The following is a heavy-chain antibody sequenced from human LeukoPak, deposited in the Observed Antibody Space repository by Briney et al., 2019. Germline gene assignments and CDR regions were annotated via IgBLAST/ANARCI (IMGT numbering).Heavy chain of an antibody. CDR1: GGSISSRDYF. Sequence: TSETLSLTCTVSGGSISSRDYFWAWIRQSPGKGLEWIGTIAYSGRSYYNMSLESRVAISVDTSKKHFSLKLSSATAADTAVYYCAGLHYYGSGSLRGWFDPWGQGTLVTVSS. CDR3: AGLHYYGSGSLRGWFDP. V-gene: IGHV4-39*02. D-gene: IGHD3-10*01. J-gene: IGHJ5*02. CDR2: IAYSGRS.